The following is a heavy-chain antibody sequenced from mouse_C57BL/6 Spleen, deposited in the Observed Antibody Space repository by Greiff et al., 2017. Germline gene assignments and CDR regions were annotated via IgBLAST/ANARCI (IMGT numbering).Heavy chain of an antibody. CDR3: TNLLRGY. V-gene: IGHV14-4*01. Sequence: EVQLQQSGAELVRPGASVKLSCTASGFNIKDDYMHWVKQRPEQGLEWIGWIDPENGDTEYASKFQGKAPITADTSSNTAYLQLSSLTSEDTAVYYCTNLLRGYWGQGTTLTVSS. D-gene: IGHD2-10*01. J-gene: IGHJ2*01. CDR1: GFNIKDDY. CDR2: IDPENGDT.